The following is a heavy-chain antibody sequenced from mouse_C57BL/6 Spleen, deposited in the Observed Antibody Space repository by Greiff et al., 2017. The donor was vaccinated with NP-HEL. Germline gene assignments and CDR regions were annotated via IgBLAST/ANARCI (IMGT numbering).Heavy chain of an antibody. J-gene: IGHJ4*01. Sequence: VQLQQSGAELAKPGASVKLSCTASGYTFTSYWMHWVKQRPGQGLEWIGYINPSGGYTKYNQKFKDKATLTADKSSSTAYMQLSSLTYEDSAVYYCGRDYGNYLYAMDYWGQGTSVTVSS. CDR2: INPSGGYT. V-gene: IGHV1-7*01. CDR3: GRDYGNYLYAMDY. CDR1: GYTFTSYW. D-gene: IGHD2-1*01.